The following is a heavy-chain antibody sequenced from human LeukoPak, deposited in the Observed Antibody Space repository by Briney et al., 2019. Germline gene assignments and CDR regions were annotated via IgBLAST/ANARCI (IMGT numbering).Heavy chain of an antibody. CDR3: ARDQKGASIGTVSDY. CDR2: LSSSSSFI. J-gene: IGHJ4*02. D-gene: IGHD3-16*01. V-gene: IGHV3-21*01. CDR1: GFLFNDYS. Sequence: PGGSLKLSFSASGFLFNDYSMSWVRPVPGEGLEWVPSLSSSSSFIYYRDSVKGRFTISKDNAKKSLYLQMNSLRAEDTALYYCARDQKGASIGTVSDYWGQGTLVTVSS.